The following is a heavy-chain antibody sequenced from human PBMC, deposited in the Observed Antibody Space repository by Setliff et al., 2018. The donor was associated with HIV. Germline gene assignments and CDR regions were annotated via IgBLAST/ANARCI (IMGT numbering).Heavy chain of an antibody. J-gene: IGHJ5*01. V-gene: IGHV1-3*01. CDR1: GFTFSKSA. CDR3: ARTDYDSGKSVLDS. Sequence: ASVKVSCKTSGFTFSKSAIHWVRQAPGQRLELMAWINAANGHAKYSQKFQGRVTITRDTSATIAYMELSSLTSEDTALYFCARTDYDSGKSVLDSWGQGTLVTVSS. D-gene: IGHD3-10*01. CDR2: INAANGHA.